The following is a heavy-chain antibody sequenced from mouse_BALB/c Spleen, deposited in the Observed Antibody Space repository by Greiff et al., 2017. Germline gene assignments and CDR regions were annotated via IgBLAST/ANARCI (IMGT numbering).Heavy chain of an antibody. CDR3: ARFDSLYFDY. D-gene: IGHD2-4*01. J-gene: IGHJ2*01. CDR1: GFTFSSYA. Sequence: EVQGVESGGGLVKPGGSLKLSCAASGFTFSSYAMSWVRQTPEKRLEWVASISSGGSTYYPDSVKGRFTISRDNARNILYLQMSSLRSEDTAMYYCARFDSLYFDYWGQGTTLTVSS. V-gene: IGHV5-6-5*01. CDR2: ISSGGST.